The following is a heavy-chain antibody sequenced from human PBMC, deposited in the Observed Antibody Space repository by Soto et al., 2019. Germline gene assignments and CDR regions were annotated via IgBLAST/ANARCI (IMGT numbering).Heavy chain of an antibody. CDR1: GYTFTSYY. V-gene: IGHV1-8*02. J-gene: IGHJ5*02. D-gene: IGHD2-15*01. Sequence: ASVKVSCKASGYTFTSYYMNWVRQAPGQGLEWMGWMNPNTCYTANAQKFQGRVTMTRNISISTVYMELSSLSSEDTAVYYCARQCRGVTCHWFVPWGQGTLVTVSS. CDR2: MNPNTCYT. CDR3: ARQCRGVTCHWFVP.